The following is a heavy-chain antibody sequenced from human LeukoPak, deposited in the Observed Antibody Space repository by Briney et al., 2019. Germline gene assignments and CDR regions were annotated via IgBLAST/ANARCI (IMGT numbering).Heavy chain of an antibody. CDR1: GYIFTTYY. CDR3: ARDYSQVRGVMWNDAFDI. D-gene: IGHD3-10*01. Sequence: PSVKVSCKASGYIFTTYYMHWVRQPPGQGPEWMGLSNPTVGTISYPKKFQGRVTITADESSSTAYLELSSLSSEDPAVYYCARDYSQVRGVMWNDAFDIWGQGTTVTVSS. V-gene: IGHV1-46*01. CDR2: SNPTVGTI. J-gene: IGHJ3*02.